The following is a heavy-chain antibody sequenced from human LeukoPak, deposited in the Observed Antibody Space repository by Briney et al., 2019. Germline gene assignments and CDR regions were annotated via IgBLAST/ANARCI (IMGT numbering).Heavy chain of an antibody. Sequence: PSETLSLTCAVYGGSFSGYYWSWIRQPPGKGLEWIGEINHSGSTNYNPSLKSRVTISVDTSKNQFSLKLSSVTAADTAVYYCARGHGSSGWFGYWGQGTLVTVSS. V-gene: IGHV4-34*01. J-gene: IGHJ4*02. CDR1: GGSFSGYY. CDR3: ARGHGSSGWFGY. D-gene: IGHD6-19*01. CDR2: INHSGST.